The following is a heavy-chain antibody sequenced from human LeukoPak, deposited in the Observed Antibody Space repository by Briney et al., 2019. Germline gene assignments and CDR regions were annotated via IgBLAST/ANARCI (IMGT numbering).Heavy chain of an antibody. CDR1: GFTVSRSY. Sequence: PGGSLRLSCAASGFTVSRSYMSWVRQAPGKALEGLSVIYSGCSTYYPDSVKGRVNILRDNFQNTLYPQMKRPKTQETGGYYWAREIDYYDSRSIDYWGQGTLVTVSS. CDR3: AREIDYYDSRSIDY. J-gene: IGHJ4*02. D-gene: IGHD3-22*01. V-gene: IGHV3-66*01. CDR2: IYSGCST.